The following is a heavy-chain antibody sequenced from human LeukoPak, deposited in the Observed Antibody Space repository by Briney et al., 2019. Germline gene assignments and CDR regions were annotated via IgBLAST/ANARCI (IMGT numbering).Heavy chain of an antibody. V-gene: IGHV3-7*01. D-gene: IGHD4-17*01. CDR3: AISPNDYGDLFYFDY. J-gene: IGHJ4*02. CDR2: IKQDGSEK. Sequence: GGSLRLSCAASGFTFSSYWMSWVRQAPGKGLEWVANIKQDGSEKYYVDSVKGRFTISRDNAKNSLYLQMNSLRAEDTAVYYCAISPNDYGDLFYFDYWGQGTLVTVSS. CDR1: GFTFSSYW.